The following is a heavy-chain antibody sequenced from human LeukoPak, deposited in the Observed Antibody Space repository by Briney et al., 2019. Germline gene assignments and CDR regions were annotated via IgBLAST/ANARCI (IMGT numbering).Heavy chain of an antibody. D-gene: IGHD6-19*01. V-gene: IGHV4-59*08. J-gene: IGHJ4*02. CDR3: AKYGGSGWVIDY. CDR2: IYSNGAT. CDR1: GGSISNNY. Sequence: PSETLSLTCTVSGGSISNNYWTWIRQPPGKGLEWIGYIYSNGATSYNPSLKSRVTVSVDTSKNQFSLKLTSVTAADTAVYYCAKYGGSGWVIDYWGQGTLVTVSS.